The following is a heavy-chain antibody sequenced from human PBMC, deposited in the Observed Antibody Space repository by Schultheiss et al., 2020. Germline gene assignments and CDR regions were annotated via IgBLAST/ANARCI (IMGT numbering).Heavy chain of an antibody. J-gene: IGHJ6*02. CDR3: ARGGGYYYYYGMDV. D-gene: IGHD3-10*01. Sequence: SETLSLTCTVSGGSISSYYWSWIRQPPGKGLEWIGYIYYSGSTNYNPSLKSRVTISVDTSKNQFSLKLSSVTAADTAVYYCARGGGYYYYYGMDVWGQGTTVTVSS. CDR1: GGSISSYY. V-gene: IGHV4-59*08. CDR2: IYYSGST.